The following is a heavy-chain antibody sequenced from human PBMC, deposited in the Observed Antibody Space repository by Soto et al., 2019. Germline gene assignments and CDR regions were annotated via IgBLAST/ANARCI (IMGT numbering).Heavy chain of an antibody. CDR2: INAGSGNA. CDR3: ARNRLLWFEDFDP. J-gene: IGHJ5*02. D-gene: IGHD3-10*01. V-gene: IGHV1-3*01. CDR1: GYSFQTYS. Sequence: ASVKVSFKASGYSFQTYSIHWVRQAPGQRLEWMGSINAGSGNAKYSPKFQDRVTITRDTSATTAYMELSSLRSEDTAVYFCARNRLLWFEDFDPWGQGTLVTVSS.